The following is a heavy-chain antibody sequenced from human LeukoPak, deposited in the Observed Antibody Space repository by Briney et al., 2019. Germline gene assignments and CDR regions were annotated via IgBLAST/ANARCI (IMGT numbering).Heavy chain of an antibody. J-gene: IGHJ3*02. Sequence: SDTLSLTCTVSGGSISIYYWSSIRQPPGRGLEWIRYIYYSGSTNYNPSLKSRVTISVDTSKNQFSLKLSSVTAADTAVYYCARAPYDTLTRLGAFDIWGQGTMVTVSS. CDR1: GGSISIYY. CDR2: IYYSGST. D-gene: IGHD3-9*01. V-gene: IGHV4-59*07. CDR3: ARAPYDTLTRLGAFDI.